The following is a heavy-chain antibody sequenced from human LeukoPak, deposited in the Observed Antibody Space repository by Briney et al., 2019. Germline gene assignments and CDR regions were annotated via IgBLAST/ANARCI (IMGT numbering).Heavy chain of an antibody. D-gene: IGHD3-3*01. CDR1: GFTFSSYG. CDR3: ARDHSTYYDFWSGYSYYFDY. Sequence: GRSLRLSCAASGFTFSSYGMHWVRQAPGKGLEWVAVISYDGSNKYYADSVKGRFTISRDNSKNTLYLQMNSLRAEDTAVYYCARDHSTYYDFWSGYSYYFDYWGQGTLVTVSS. J-gene: IGHJ4*02. CDR2: ISYDGSNK. V-gene: IGHV3-30*03.